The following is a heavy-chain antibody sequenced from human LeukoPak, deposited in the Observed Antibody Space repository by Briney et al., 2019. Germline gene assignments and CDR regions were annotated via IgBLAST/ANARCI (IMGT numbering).Heavy chain of an antibody. D-gene: IGHD4-17*01. Sequence: GGSLRLSCAASGFTFSDYYMSWIRQAPGKGLEWVSSISSSSSYIYYADSVKGRFTISRDNAKNSLYLQMNSLRAEDTAIYYCARIMTTVTTSDYWGQGTLVTASS. CDR1: GFTFSDYY. J-gene: IGHJ4*02. CDR3: ARIMTTVTTSDY. V-gene: IGHV3-11*06. CDR2: ISSSSSYI.